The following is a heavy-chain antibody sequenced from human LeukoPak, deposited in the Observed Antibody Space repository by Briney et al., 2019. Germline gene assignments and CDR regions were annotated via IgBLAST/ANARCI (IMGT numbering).Heavy chain of an antibody. D-gene: IGHD6-13*01. CDR3: ARVGSSSWHDY. Sequence: SETLSLTCTVSGGSISSSSYYWGWIRQPPGKGLEWIGSIYYSGSTYYNPSLRSRVTISVDTSKNQFSLKLSSVTAADTAVYYCARVGSSSWHDYWGQGTLVTVSS. J-gene: IGHJ4*02. V-gene: IGHV4-39*01. CDR2: IYYSGST. CDR1: GGSISSSSYY.